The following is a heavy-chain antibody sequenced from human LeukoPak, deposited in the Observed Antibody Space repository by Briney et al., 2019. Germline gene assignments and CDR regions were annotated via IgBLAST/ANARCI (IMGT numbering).Heavy chain of an antibody. J-gene: IGHJ6*02. CDR2: IYSGGST. CDR1: GFTGSCNY. D-gene: IGHD6-19*01. Sequence: PGGSLRLSCAASGFTGSCNYMSWVRQSPGPGLALVSLIYSGGSTYYADSVKGRFTISRDNSKNTLYLQMNSLRAEDTAVYYCARAPGLVVAGTDYYYGMDVWGQGTTVTVSS. V-gene: IGHV3-66*01. CDR3: ARAPGLVVAGTDYYYGMDV.